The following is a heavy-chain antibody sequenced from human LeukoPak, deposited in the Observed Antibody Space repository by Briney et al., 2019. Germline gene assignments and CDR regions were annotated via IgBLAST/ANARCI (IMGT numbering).Heavy chain of an antibody. CDR1: GFTFSSYE. Sequence: HPGGSLRLSCAASGFTFSSYEMNWVRQAPGKGLEWVAVISYDGSNKYYADSVKGRFTISRDNSKNTLYMQMNSLRAEDTAVYYCARRVPQAPDVLLWFGELFTSSHDAFDIWGQGTMVTVSS. D-gene: IGHD3-10*01. CDR2: ISYDGSNK. J-gene: IGHJ3*02. V-gene: IGHV3-30*04. CDR3: ARRVPQAPDVLLWFGELFTSSHDAFDI.